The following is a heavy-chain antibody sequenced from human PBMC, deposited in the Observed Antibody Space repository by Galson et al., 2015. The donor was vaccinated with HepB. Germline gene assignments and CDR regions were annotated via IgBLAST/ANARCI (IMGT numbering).Heavy chain of an antibody. V-gene: IGHV3-49*03. Sequence: SLRLSCAASGFTFGDYAMSWFRQAPGKGLEWVGFIRSKAYGGITEYAASVKGRFTISRDESKSIAYLQMNSLKTEDTAVYYCTRGYYYDSIGYYYVGYFQHWGQGTLVTVSS. CDR3: TRGYYYDSIGYYYVGYFQH. CDR1: GFTFGDYA. J-gene: IGHJ1*01. CDR2: IRSKAYGGIT. D-gene: IGHD3-22*01.